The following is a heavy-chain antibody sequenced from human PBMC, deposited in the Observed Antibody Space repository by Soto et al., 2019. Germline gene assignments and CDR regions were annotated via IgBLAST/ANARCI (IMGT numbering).Heavy chain of an antibody. D-gene: IGHD3-3*01. CDR1: GYTFTSYG. Sequence: ASVKVSCKASGYTFTSYGISWVRQAPGQGLEWMGWISAYNGNTNYAQKLQGRVTMTTDTSTSTAYMELRSLRSDDTAVYYCARDHLKYDFWSGYLLDYWGQGTQVTVSS. CDR2: ISAYNGNT. CDR3: ARDHLKYDFWSGYLLDY. V-gene: IGHV1-18*01. J-gene: IGHJ4*02.